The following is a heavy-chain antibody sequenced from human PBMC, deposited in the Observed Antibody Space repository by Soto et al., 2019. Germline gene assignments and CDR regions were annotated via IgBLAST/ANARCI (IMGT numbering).Heavy chain of an antibody. CDR2: INPNSGGT. J-gene: IGHJ6*02. Sequence: GASVKVSCKASGYTFTGYYMHWVRQAPGQGLEWMGWINPNSGGTNYAQKFQGWVTMTRDTSISTAYMELSRLRSDDTAVYYCARVLMVRGVIYYYGMDVWGQGTTVTVSS. D-gene: IGHD3-10*01. V-gene: IGHV1-2*04. CDR3: ARVLMVRGVIYYYGMDV. CDR1: GYTFTGYY.